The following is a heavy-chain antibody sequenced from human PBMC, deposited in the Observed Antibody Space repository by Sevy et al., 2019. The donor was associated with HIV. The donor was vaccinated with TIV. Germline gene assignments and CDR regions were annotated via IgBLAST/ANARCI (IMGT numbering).Heavy chain of an antibody. V-gene: IGHV3-15*01. CDR1: GFTFNYAW. Sequence: GGSLRLSCAASGFTFNYAWMSWVRQAPGKGLEWVGRIKSKTDGGTADYAAHVKGRFTISREDSENTLYLQMNSLKTEDPAVYYCASVVKNDFWDGHVNYYGLDVWGQGTTVTVSS. J-gene: IGHJ6*02. CDR2: IKSKTDGGTA. CDR3: ASVVKNDFWDGHVNYYGLDV. D-gene: IGHD3-3*01.